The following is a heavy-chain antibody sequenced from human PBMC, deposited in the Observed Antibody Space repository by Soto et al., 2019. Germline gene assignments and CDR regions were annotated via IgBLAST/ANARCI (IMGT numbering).Heavy chain of an antibody. J-gene: IGHJ5*02. V-gene: IGHV3-74*01. Sequence: GGSLRLSCAASGFTFSSYWMHWVRQAPGKGLVWVSRINSDGSSTSYADSVKGRFTISRDNAKNTLYLQMNSLRAEDTAVYYCARLKITMVRGENWFDPWGQGTLVTVSS. CDR1: GFTFSSYW. D-gene: IGHD3-10*01. CDR2: INSDGSST. CDR3: ARLKITMVRGENWFDP.